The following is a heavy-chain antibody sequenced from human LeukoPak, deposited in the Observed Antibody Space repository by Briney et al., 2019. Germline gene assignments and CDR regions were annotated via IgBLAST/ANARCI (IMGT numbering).Heavy chain of an antibody. CDR2: ISGSGGST. V-gene: IGHV3-23*01. J-gene: IGHJ6*02. Sequence: GGSLRLSCAASGFTFSSYAMSWVREAPGKGLEWVSAISGSGGSTYYADSVKGRFTISRDNSKNTLYLQMNSLRAEDTAVYYCAKDFVSIVSSMDVWGQGTTVTVSS. CDR1: GFTFSSYA. CDR3: AKDFVSIVSSMDV. D-gene: IGHD2-15*01.